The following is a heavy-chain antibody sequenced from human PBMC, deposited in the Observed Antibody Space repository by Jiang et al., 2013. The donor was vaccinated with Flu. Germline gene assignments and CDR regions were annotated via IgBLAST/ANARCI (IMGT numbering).Heavy chain of an antibody. CDR1: GDTFSSHA. Sequence: SGAEVKKPGSSVKVSCKASGDTFSSHAITWVRQAPGQGLEWVGAIVPLFGTEKYAQKFQGRVSITADESTRTGYMELSSLRSDDTAVYYCARGLDFGGDWGYYFDLWGRGTLVTVSS. D-gene: IGHD2-21*02. CDR3: ARGLDFGGDWGYYFDL. V-gene: IGHV1-69*01. J-gene: IGHJ2*01. CDR2: IVPLFGTE.